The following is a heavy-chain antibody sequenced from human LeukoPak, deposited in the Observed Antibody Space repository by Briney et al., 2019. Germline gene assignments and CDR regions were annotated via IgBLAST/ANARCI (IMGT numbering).Heavy chain of an antibody. D-gene: IGHD3-9*01. CDR3: AKWGDYDVLTGYYDPDY. CDR2: MYGDMRDI. V-gene: IGHV3-74*01. J-gene: IGHJ4*02. Sequence: GGSLRLSCEASGLTFSNSWMHWVRQIPGKGLVWVSRMYGDMRDISCADSVKGRFTISRDNSKNTLYLQMNSLRAEDTAVYYCAKWGDYDVLTGYYDPDYWGQGTLVTVSS. CDR1: GLTFSNSW.